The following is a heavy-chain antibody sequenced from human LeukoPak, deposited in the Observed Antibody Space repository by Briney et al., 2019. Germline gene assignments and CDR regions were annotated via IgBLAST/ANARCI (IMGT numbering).Heavy chain of an antibody. D-gene: IGHD2-15*01. J-gene: IGHJ4*02. Sequence: GGSLRLSCAASGFTFSSYSMNWVRQAPGKGLEWVSSISSSSSYIYYADSVKGRFTTSRDNAKNTLYLEMNSLRAEDTAVYYCARGDCSGGSCYCDYWGQGALVTVSS. CDR2: ISSSSSYI. CDR1: GFTFSSYS. CDR3: ARGDCSGGSCYCDY. V-gene: IGHV3-21*01.